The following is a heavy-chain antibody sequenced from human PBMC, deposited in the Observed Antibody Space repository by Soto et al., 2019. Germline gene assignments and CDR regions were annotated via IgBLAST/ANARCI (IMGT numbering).Heavy chain of an antibody. Sequence: ASVKVSCKASGYTFTGYYMHWVRQAPGQRLEWLGWINPNSGGTNYAQKFQGRVTMTRDTSISTAYMELSSLRSDDTAIYYCTRRENGCWGQGTLVTVSS. J-gene: IGHJ4*02. CDR1: GYTFTGYY. V-gene: IGHV1-2*02. D-gene: IGHD1-1*01. CDR2: INPNSGGT. CDR3: TRRENGC.